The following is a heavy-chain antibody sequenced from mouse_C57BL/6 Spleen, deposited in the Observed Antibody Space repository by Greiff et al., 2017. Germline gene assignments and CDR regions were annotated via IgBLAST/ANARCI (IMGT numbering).Heavy chain of an antibody. J-gene: IGHJ2*01. Sequence: EVQLQQSGPELVKPGASVKISCKASGYTFTDYYMNWVKQSHGKSLEWIGDINPKNGGTSYNQKFKGKATLTVDKSSSTAYMELRSLTSEDSAVYYCARRGDGYYFDYWGQGTTLTVAS. CDR1: GYTFTDYY. D-gene: IGHD2-3*01. CDR2: INPKNGGT. CDR3: ARRGDGYYFDY. V-gene: IGHV1-26*01.